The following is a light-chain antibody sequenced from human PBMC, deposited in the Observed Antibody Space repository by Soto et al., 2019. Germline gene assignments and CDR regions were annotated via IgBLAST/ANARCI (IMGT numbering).Light chain of an antibody. CDR3: SSYTSSSTHVV. J-gene: IGLJ2*01. CDR2: DVS. Sequence: QSALTQPASVSGSPGQSITISCTGTSSDVGGYNYVSWYQQHPGKAPKPMIYDVSNRPSGVSNRFSGAKSGNTASLTISGLQAEDEADYYCSSYTSSSTHVVFGGGTMLAVL. CDR1: SSDVGGYNY. V-gene: IGLV2-14*01.